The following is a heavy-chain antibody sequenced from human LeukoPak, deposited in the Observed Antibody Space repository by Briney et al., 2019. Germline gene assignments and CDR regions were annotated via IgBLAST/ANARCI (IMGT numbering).Heavy chain of an antibody. CDR1: GGSFSGYY. CDR2: INHSGST. V-gene: IGHV4-34*01. Sequence: SETLSLTCAVYGGSFSGYYWSWIRQPPGKGLEWIGEINHSGSTNYNPSIKSRVTISVDTSKNQFSLKLSSVTATETAVYYCARGCVFDYWGQGNLVTVSS. J-gene: IGHJ4*02. CDR3: ARGCVFDY.